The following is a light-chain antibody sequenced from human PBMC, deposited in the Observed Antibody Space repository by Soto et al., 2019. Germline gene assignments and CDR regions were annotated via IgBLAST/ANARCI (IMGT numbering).Light chain of an antibody. J-gene: IGKJ3*01. CDR3: QQSYSRPLT. V-gene: IGKV3-15*01. CDR1: QSVIIN. CDR2: VEY. Sequence: EVVMTHSPATLSVSPGERGTLSVMASQSVIINLAWYQQKPGQAPRLLIYVEYTRATGIPARFSGSGSGTDYTITINSLQPEDFASYYCQQSYSRPLTFGPGTKVHI.